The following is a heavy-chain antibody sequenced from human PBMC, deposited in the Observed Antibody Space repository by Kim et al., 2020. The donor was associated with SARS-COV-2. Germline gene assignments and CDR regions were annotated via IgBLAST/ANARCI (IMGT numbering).Heavy chain of an antibody. CDR3: ASSPRYYYGSGGSYYYGMDV. V-gene: IGHV4-59*08. CDR2: IYYSGST. D-gene: IGHD3-10*01. J-gene: IGHJ6*02. CDR1: GGSISSYY. Sequence: SETLSLTCTVSGGSISSYYWSWIRQPPGKGLEWIGYIYYSGSTNYNPSLKSRVTISVDTSKNQFSLKLSSVTAADTAVYYCASSPRYYYGSGGSYYYGMDVWGQGTTVTVSS.